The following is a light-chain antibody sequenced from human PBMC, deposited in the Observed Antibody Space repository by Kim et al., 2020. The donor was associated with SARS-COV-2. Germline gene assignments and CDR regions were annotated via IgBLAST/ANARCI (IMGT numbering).Light chain of an antibody. V-gene: IGKV3-11*01. Sequence: WSQGERHTLPWRASKCVRSNLVWYTKRPGTPPSLIIYYASKRATGDPRTCRGSVSGTDFTLTLSSLELEDIALYFCERSTIRPSTFGHRTRLGIK. J-gene: IGKJ5*01. CDR1: KCVRSN. CDR3: ERSTIRPST. CDR2: YAS.